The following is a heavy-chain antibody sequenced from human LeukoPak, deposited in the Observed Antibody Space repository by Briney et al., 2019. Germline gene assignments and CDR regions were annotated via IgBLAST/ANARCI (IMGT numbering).Heavy chain of an antibody. J-gene: IGHJ4*02. CDR2: INSDGSNT. V-gene: IGHV3-74*01. D-gene: IGHD1-1*01. CDR3: AKHGDTTGTTWTFDSDY. CDR1: GFSFSSYW. Sequence: GGSLRLSCAASGFSFSSYWMHWVRQVPGKGLVWVSRINSDGSNTNYADSVKGRFTISRDNAKNTLYLQMNSLRAEDTAVYYCAKHGDTTGTTWTFDSDYWGQGTLVTVSS.